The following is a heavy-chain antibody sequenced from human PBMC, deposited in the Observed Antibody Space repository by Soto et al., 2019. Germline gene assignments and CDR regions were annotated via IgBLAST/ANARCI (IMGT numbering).Heavy chain of an antibody. D-gene: IGHD2-2*02. CDR3: ARFVRSCSGTTCYTRADV. V-gene: IGHV4-61*01. CDR2: ICSSGST. CDR1: GGSVSSDTHY. Sequence: SETLSLTCTVSGGSVSSDTHYWSWIRQPPGKRLEWIGFICSSGSTNYNPSLKSRVTMSVDTSKNQFSLKLRSVIVADTAVYHCARFVRSCSGTTCYTRADVWGQGTTVTVSS. J-gene: IGHJ6*02.